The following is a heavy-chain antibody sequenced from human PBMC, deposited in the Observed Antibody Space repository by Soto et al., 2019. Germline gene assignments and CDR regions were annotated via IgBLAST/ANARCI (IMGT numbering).Heavy chain of an antibody. J-gene: IGHJ6*02. D-gene: IGHD3-3*01. CDR3: ASHLGDDFWSGYYPIYYYYYYGMDV. Sequence: GGSLRLSCAASGFTFSSYSMNWVRQAPGKGLGWVSYISSSSSTIYYADSVKGRFTISRDNAKNSLYLQMNSLRDEDTAVYYCASHLGDDFWSGYYPIYYYYYYGMDVWGQGTTVTVSS. CDR1: GFTFSSYS. V-gene: IGHV3-48*02. CDR2: ISSSSSTI.